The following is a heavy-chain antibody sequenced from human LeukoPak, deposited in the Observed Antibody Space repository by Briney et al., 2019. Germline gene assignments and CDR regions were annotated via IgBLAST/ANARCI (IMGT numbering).Heavy chain of an antibody. CDR3: AKAFRLGVLVITDFDY. J-gene: IGHJ4*02. D-gene: IGHD3-22*01. Sequence: PGGSLRLSCAASGFTFSSYAMSWVRQAPGKGLEWVSAISGSGGSTYYADSVKGRFTISRDNSKNTLYLQMSSLRAEDTAVYYCAKAFRLGVLVITDFDYWGQGTLVTVSS. V-gene: IGHV3-23*01. CDR2: ISGSGGST. CDR1: GFTFSSYA.